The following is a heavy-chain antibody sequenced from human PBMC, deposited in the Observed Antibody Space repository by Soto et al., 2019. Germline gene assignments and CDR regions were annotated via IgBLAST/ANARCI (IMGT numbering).Heavy chain of an antibody. CDR3: ARDPSSGWQRGDFDY. CDR2: ISSSSSYI. CDR1: GFTFSSYS. D-gene: IGHD6-19*01. J-gene: IGHJ4*02. V-gene: IGHV3-21*01. Sequence: EVQLVESGGGLVKPGGSLRLSCAASGFTFSSYSMNWVRQAPGKGLEWVSSISSSSSYIYYADSVKGRFTISRDNAKNSLYLQMNSLRAEYTAVYYCARDPSSGWQRGDFDYWGQGTLVTVSS.